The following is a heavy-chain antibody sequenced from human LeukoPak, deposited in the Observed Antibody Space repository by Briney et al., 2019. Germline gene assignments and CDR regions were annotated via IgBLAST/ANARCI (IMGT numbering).Heavy chain of an antibody. CDR1: GGSLSGYY. CDR2: INHSGST. V-gene: IGHV4-34*01. J-gene: IGHJ4*02. D-gene: IGHD1-1*01. CDR3: ARGLGYLAPGGC. Sequence: SETLSLTCAVYGGSLSGYYWSWIRQAPGKGLEWIGEINHSGSTNYNPSLKSRVTISVDTSKNQFSLKLSSVTAADTAVYYCARGLGYLAPGGCWGQGTLVTVSS.